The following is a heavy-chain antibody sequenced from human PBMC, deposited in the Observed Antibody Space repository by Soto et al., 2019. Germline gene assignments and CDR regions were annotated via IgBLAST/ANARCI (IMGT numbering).Heavy chain of an antibody. CDR2: IYYSGST. J-gene: IGHJ6*03. Sequence: SETLSLTCTVSGGSISSYYWSWIRQPPGEGLEWIGYIYYSGSTNYNPSLKSRVTISVDTSKNQFSLKLSSVTAADTAVYYCARDSHDTVTTDYYYYMDVWGKGTTVTVSS. V-gene: IGHV4-59*01. D-gene: IGHD4-17*01. CDR1: GGSISSYY. CDR3: ARDSHDTVTTDYYYYMDV.